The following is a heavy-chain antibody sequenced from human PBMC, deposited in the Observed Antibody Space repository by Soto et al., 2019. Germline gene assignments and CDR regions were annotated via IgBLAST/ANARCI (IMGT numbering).Heavy chain of an antibody. V-gene: IGHV1-3*04. CDR3: ARAAKWVPRGVEAHQDDCLIY. D-gene: IGHD2-21*02. CDR2: IDTGNHNT. J-gene: IGHJ1*01. Sequence: QVRLVQSETEVKEPGASVTLSCKASGYTFTSYAIHWVRQAPGQRPEWMGWIDTGNHNTKYSQNFQGKVTITADTYADTAYMELMSLRSEDTPVYYCARAAKWVPRGVEAHQDDCLIYRGQGALVTVSS. CDR1: GYTFTSYA.